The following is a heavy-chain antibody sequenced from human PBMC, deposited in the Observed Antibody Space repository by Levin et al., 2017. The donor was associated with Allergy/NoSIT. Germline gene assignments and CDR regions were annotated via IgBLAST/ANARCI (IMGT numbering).Heavy chain of an antibody. J-gene: IGHJ4*02. CDR2: ISGSGDST. CDR1: GFTFNNHA. Sequence: LGESLKISCAASGFTFNNHAMSWVRQAPGKGLEWVSAISGSGDSTFYADSVKGRFTISRDNSKNTLYLQMNGLRAEDTAIFYCVKTGDYKKYYFDYWGQGTLVTVSS. CDR3: VKTGDYKKYYFDY. D-gene: IGHD3-9*01. V-gene: IGHV3-23*01.